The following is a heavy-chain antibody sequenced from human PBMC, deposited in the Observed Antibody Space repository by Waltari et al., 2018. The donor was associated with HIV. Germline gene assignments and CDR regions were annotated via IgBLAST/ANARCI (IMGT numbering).Heavy chain of an antibody. D-gene: IGHD6-19*01. V-gene: IGHV3-30*04. J-gene: IGHJ4*02. CDR3: ASPHSSGWSLPFDY. Sequence: QVQLVESGGGVVQPGRSLRLSCAASGFTFITYTMHWVRQAPGKGLEWVSVVSYEGNTKYYADSVKGRFTISRDNSKNTLYLQMNNLRDDDTAVYYCASPHSSGWSLPFDYWGQGTPVTVSS. CDR1: GFTFITYT. CDR2: VSYEGNTK.